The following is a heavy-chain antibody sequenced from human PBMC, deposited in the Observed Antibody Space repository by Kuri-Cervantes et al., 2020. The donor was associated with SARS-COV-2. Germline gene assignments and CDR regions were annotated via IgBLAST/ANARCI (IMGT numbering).Heavy chain of an antibody. Sequence: LRLSCTVSGGSISSGSYYWSWIRQPAGKGLEWIGRIYTSGSTNYNPSLKSRVTISVDMSKNQFSLKLSSVTAADTAVYYCAREDSSGYYFDYWGQGTLVTVSS. D-gene: IGHD3-22*01. CDR2: IYTSGST. J-gene: IGHJ4*02. V-gene: IGHV4-61*02. CDR1: GGSISSGSYY. CDR3: AREDSSGYYFDY.